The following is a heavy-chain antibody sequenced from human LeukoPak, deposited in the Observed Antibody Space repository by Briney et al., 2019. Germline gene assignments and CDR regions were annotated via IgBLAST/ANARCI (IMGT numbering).Heavy chain of an antibody. J-gene: IGHJ3*01. CDR2: IHQDGVDK. CDR1: EFRFGSYV. CDR3: ARDSTGWQANAYDV. Sequence: GGSLRLSCAASEFRFGSYVMSWVRQAPRKGPEWVANIHQDGVDKDYVDSVAGRFTISRDNAKNSVYLEMNNLRVEVTAVYYCARDSTGWQANAYDVWGQGTMVTVSS. V-gene: IGHV3-7*01. D-gene: IGHD2-8*02.